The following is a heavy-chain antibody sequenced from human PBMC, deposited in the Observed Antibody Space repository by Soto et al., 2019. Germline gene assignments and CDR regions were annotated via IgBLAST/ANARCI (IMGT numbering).Heavy chain of an antibody. J-gene: IGHJ4*02. D-gene: IGHD2-21*02. V-gene: IGHV3-72*01. CDR3: STTVITAPLFEY. CDR2: IRNKPNGHTT. CDR1: GFTFSGHY. Sequence: LRLSCEGSGFTFSGHYMDWVRQAPGKGLEWLGRIRNKPNGHTTAYAASVKGRFTISRDDSKNLVYLQMNSLKSEDTALYYCSTTVITAPLFEYWGQGTLVTVSS.